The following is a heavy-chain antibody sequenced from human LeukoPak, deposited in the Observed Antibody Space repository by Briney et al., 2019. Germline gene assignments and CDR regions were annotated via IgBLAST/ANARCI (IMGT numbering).Heavy chain of an antibody. V-gene: IGHV4-4*07. J-gene: IGHJ4*02. CDR2: IYTSGST. Sequence: PSETLSLTCTVSGGSISSYYWSWVRQPAGKGLEWIGRIYTSGSTNYNPSLKSRVTMSIDTSKNQFSLKLSSVTAADTAVYYCARAFSGYRDVHFDYWGQGTLVTVSS. D-gene: IGHD5-12*01. CDR1: GGSISSYY. CDR3: ARAFSGYRDVHFDY.